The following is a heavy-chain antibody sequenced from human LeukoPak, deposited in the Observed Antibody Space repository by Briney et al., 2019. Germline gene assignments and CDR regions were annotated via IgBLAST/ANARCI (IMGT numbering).Heavy chain of an antibody. D-gene: IGHD1-26*01. V-gene: IGHV1-69*05. J-gene: IGHJ4*02. CDR1: GGTFSSYA. CDR2: IIPIFGTA. Sequence: SLKVSCKASGGTFSSYAISWVRQAPGQGLEWVGGIIPIFGTANYAQKFQGRVTITTDESTSTAYMELSSLRSEDTAVYYCASSGSYGVWYFDYWGQGTLVTVSS. CDR3: ASSGSYGVWYFDY.